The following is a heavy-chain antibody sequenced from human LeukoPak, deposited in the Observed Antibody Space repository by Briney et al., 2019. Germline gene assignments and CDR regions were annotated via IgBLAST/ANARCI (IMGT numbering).Heavy chain of an antibody. CDR2: IYSSGIT. Sequence: PLETLSLTCTVSGGSLSGHYWSWIRQPPGKRLEWIGYIYSSGITNYSPSLRSRGTISVATSRNQFSLRLTSVTAADTAIYYCARRAYYDSSGYHPTSGYFDLWGRGTLVTVSS. CDR1: GGSLSGHY. CDR3: ARRAYYDSSGYHPTSGYFDL. J-gene: IGHJ2*01. V-gene: IGHV4-4*08. D-gene: IGHD3-22*01.